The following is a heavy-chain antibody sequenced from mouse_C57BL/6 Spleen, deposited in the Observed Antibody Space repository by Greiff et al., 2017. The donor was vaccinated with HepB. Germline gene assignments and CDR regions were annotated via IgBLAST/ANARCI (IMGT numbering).Heavy chain of an antibody. CDR1: GFTFSSYT. CDR2: ISGGGGNT. CDR3: ASYSNVFAY. V-gene: IGHV5-9*01. Sequence: EVMLVESGGGLVKPGGSLKLSCAASGFTFSSYTMSWVRQTPEKRLEWVATISGGGGNTYYPDSVKGRFTISRDNAKNTLYLQMSSLRSEDTALYYCASYSNVFAYWGQGTLVTVSA. D-gene: IGHD2-5*01. J-gene: IGHJ3*01.